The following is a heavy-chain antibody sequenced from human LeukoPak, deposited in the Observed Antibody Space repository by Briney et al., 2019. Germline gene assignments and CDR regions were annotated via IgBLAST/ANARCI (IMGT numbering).Heavy chain of an antibody. CDR3: AREVGYYDSSGPAEVRAFDI. Sequence: PSETLSLTCAVYGGSFSGYYWSWIRQPPGKGLEWIGEINHSGSTNYNPSLKSRVTISVDTSKNQFSLKLSSVNAADTAVYYCAREVGYYDSSGPAEVRAFDIWGQGTMVTVSS. CDR2: INHSGST. V-gene: IGHV4-34*01. CDR1: GGSFSGYY. J-gene: IGHJ3*02. D-gene: IGHD3-22*01.